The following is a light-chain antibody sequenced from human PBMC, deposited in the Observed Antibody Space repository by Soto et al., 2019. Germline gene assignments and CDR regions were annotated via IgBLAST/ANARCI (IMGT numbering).Light chain of an antibody. J-gene: IGLJ1*01. CDR3: SSYTSSSTYV. Sequence: QSVLTQPASVSGSPGQSITISCTGTRSDVGGYNYVSWYQQHPGKAPKLMIYEVSNRPSGVSNRFSGSKSVNTASLTISGLQAEDEADYYCSSYTSSSTYVFGTGTKLTVL. V-gene: IGLV2-14*01. CDR2: EVS. CDR1: RSDVGGYNY.